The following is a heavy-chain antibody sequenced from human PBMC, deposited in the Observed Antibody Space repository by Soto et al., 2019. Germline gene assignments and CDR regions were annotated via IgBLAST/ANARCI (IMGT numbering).Heavy chain of an antibody. Sequence: PGGSLRLSCAASGFTFSDSYMSWVRLAPGKGLEWISYISSSGSTKYYADSVKGRFTISRDNAENSLFLQMNSLRAEDTAIYYCARKRGAVVKIGGIDYWGQGTLVTVSS. CDR1: GFTFSDSY. D-gene: IGHD3-22*01. CDR2: ISSSGSTK. CDR3: ARKRGAVVKIGGIDY. J-gene: IGHJ4*02. V-gene: IGHV3-11*01.